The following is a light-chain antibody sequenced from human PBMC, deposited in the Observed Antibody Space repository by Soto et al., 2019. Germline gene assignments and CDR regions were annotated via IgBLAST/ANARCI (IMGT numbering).Light chain of an antibody. V-gene: IGLV2-14*01. Sequence: QSALTQPASVSGSPGQSISISCTRTSSDLGAYNYVSWYQQHPGKAPKLLIYEVSNRPSGVSDRFSGSKSGSTASLTISGLQAEDEADYYCSSYTGSTRVFGGGTKLTVL. CDR2: EVS. CDR1: SSDLGAYNY. CDR3: SSYTGSTRV. J-gene: IGLJ2*01.